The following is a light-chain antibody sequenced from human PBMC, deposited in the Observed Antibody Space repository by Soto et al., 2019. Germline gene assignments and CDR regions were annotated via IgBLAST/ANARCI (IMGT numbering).Light chain of an antibody. CDR2: AAS. V-gene: IGKV3-20*01. Sequence: EIVLTQSPGTLSLSPGERATLSCRASQSVSNNYLAWYQQKPGQAPRLLIYAASNRVTGIPDRFSGSGSGTDFTLPISRLEPEDFAVYYCQQYGTSPPLSFGPGTKVDIK. CDR1: QSVSNNY. J-gene: IGKJ3*01. CDR3: QQYGTSPPLS.